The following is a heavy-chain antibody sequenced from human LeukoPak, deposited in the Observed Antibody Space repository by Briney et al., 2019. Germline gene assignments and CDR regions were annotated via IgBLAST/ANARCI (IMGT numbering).Heavy chain of an antibody. V-gene: IGHV1-2*06. CDR3: ARDGNFGVVPYP. D-gene: IGHD3-3*01. Sequence: ASVKVSCKASGYTFTGYYMHWVRQAPGQGLEWMGRINPNSGGTNYAQKFQGRVTMTRDTSISTAYMDLSRLRSDDTAVYYCARDGNFGVVPYPWGQGTLVTVSS. CDR2: INPNSGGT. CDR1: GYTFTGYY. J-gene: IGHJ5*02.